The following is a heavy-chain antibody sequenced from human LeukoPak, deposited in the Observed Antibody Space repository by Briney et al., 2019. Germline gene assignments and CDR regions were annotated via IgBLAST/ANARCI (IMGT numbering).Heavy chain of an antibody. J-gene: IGHJ6*03. D-gene: IGHD3-22*01. CDR1: GGSISSHY. Sequence: PSETLSLTCTVSGGSISSHYWSWIRQPPGKGLEWIGYIYYSGSTNYNPSLKSRVTISVDTSKNQFSLKLSSVTAADTAVYYCAGVSSSGYYYYYYYMDVWGKGTTVTVSS. CDR2: IYYSGST. CDR3: AGVSSSGYYYYYYYMDV. V-gene: IGHV4-59*11.